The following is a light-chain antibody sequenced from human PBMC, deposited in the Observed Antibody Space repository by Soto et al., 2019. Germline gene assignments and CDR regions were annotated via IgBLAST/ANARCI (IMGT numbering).Light chain of an antibody. V-gene: IGKV1-39*01. CDR2: AAS. CDR3: QQCYSTPWT. J-gene: IGKJ1*01. Sequence: DIQMTQSPSSLSASVGDRVTITCRASQSISSYLNWYQQKPGKAPKLLIYAASSLQSGVPSRFGGSGSGTDFTLTISSLQPEDFATYYCQQCYSTPWTFGQGTKVDIK. CDR1: QSISSY.